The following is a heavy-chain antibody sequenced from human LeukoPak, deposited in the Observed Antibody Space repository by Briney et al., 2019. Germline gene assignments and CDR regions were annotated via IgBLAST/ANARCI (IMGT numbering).Heavy chain of an antibody. J-gene: IGHJ4*02. CDR2: ISGSGGST. V-gene: IGHV3-23*01. Sequence: PGGSLRLSCAASGFTFSSYAMSWVRQAPGKGLEWVSAISGSGGSTYYADSVKGRVTICRDNSKNTLYLQMNSLRAADTAVYYCAKGHCSSTSCYIGDYFDYWGQGTLVTVSS. CDR3: AKGHCSSTSCYIGDYFDY. CDR1: GFTFSSYA. D-gene: IGHD2-2*02.